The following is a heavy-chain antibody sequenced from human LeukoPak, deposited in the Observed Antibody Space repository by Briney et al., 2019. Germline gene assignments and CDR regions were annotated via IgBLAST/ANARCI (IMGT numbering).Heavy chain of an antibody. Sequence: VSVKVSCKASGYTFTSYYMHWVRQAPGQGLEWMGVINPNIGSTTYAQKFQGRVTMTRDTSTSTLYMELNSLKSEDTAVYYCATAYNYGPYYYTMDVWGQGTTVTVSS. J-gene: IGHJ6*02. CDR1: GYTFTSYY. CDR2: INPNIGST. V-gene: IGHV1-46*01. D-gene: IGHD5-18*01. CDR3: ATAYNYGPYYYTMDV.